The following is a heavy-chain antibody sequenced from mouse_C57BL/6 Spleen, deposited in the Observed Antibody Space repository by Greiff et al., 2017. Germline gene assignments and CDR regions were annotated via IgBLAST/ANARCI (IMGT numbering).Heavy chain of an antibody. J-gene: IGHJ2*01. Sequence: QVQLQQSGAELVRPGTSVKVSCKASGYAFTNYLIEWVKQRPGQGLEWIGVINPGSGGTNYNEKFKGKATLTADKSSSTAYMHLSSLTSEDSAVYFCAIVEDGCPFDDWGQGTTLTVSS. CDR3: AIVEDGCPFDD. D-gene: IGHD2-3*01. CDR2: INPGSGGT. CDR1: GYAFTNYL. V-gene: IGHV1-54*01.